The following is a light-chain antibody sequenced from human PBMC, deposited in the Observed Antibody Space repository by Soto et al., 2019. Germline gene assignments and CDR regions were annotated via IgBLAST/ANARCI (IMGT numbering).Light chain of an antibody. CDR2: KAS. V-gene: IGKV1-5*03. Sequence: DIQMTQSPSTLSASVGDRVTITCRASQSISNWLAWHQQKPGKVPKILIYKASSLESGVPSRFSGSGSGTEFTLTISSLQPEDFATYYCQQYNSYGTFGQGTKVDIK. J-gene: IGKJ1*01. CDR3: QQYNSYGT. CDR1: QSISNW.